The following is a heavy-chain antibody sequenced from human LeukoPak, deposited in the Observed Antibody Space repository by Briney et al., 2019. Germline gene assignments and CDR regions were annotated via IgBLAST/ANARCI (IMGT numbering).Heavy chain of an antibody. CDR1: GYTFTNYG. D-gene: IGHD2-2*01. CDR3: ARWYCSSTSCYAGAFDM. CDR2: ISPYNDYT. Sequence: ASVKVSCKASGYTFTNYGISWVRQVPGQGLEWMGWISPYNDYTNYAQKLQGRVTMTTDTSTSTGYMELRSLRSDDTAVYYCARWYCSSTSCYAGAFDMWGQGTMVTVSS. V-gene: IGHV1-18*04. J-gene: IGHJ3*02.